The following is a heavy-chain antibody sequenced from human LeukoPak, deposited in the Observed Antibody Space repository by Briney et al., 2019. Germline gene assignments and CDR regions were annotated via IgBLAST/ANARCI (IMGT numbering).Heavy chain of an antibody. V-gene: IGHV1-2*02. CDR3: AIPPVTNYYYYYMDV. CDR2: INPNSGGT. J-gene: IGHJ6*03. D-gene: IGHD4-11*01. Sequence: ASVKVSSKASGYTFTSYYMHWVRQAPGQGLEWMGWINPNSGGTNYAQKFQGRVTMTRDTSISTAYMELSRLRSDDTAVYYCAIPPVTNYYYYYMDVWGKGTTVTVSS. CDR1: GYTFTSYY.